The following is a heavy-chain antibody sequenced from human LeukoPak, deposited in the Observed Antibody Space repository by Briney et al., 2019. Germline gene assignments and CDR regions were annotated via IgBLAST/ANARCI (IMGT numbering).Heavy chain of an antibody. CDR2: ISNTNSYI. J-gene: IGHJ3*02. CDR1: GFTFSSYS. Sequence: PGGSLRLSCAATGFTFSSYSMNWVRQAPGKGLEWVSCISNTNSYIYYADSVKGRFTISRDNAKNSLYLQMNSLRAEDTAVYYCARDAFDIWGQGTMVTVSS. CDR3: ARDAFDI. V-gene: IGHV3-21*01.